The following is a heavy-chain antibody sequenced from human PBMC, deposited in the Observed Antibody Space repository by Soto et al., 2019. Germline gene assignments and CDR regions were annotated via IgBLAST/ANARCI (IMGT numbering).Heavy chain of an antibody. CDR3: AKDRYSSSAYYYYGMDA. J-gene: IGHJ6*02. D-gene: IGHD6-6*01. Sequence: EVQLVESGGGLVQPGRSLRLSCAASGFIFDDYAMHWVRQAPGKGLEWVSVISGNSGSLGYADSVKGRFTISRDNAKNSLSLKMNSLRAEDTDLYYCAKDRYSSSAYYYYGMDAWGQGTTVTVSS. CDR2: ISGNSGSL. CDR1: GFIFDDYA. V-gene: IGHV3-9*01.